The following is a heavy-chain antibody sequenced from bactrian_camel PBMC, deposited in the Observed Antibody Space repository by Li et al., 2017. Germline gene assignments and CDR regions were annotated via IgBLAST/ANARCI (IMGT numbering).Heavy chain of an antibody. CDR3: AAGAYCAYCQGGWCAVYHD. J-gene: IGHJ4*01. D-gene: IGHD6*01. CDR2: VDKRGELT. V-gene: IGHV3S1*01. Sequence: HVQLVESGGGSVQAGGSLRLSCAASGYTYNRNCMAWFRQAPGKEREGVATVDKRGELTHADFVKGRFTISKDRFNNNLYLQMNSLEPGDTSRCYCAAGAYCAYCQGGWCAVYHDWGKGTQVTVS. CDR1: GYTYNRNC.